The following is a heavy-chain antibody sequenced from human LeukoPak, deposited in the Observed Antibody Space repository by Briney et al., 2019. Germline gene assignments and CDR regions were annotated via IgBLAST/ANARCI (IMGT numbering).Heavy chain of an antibody. CDR1: GGSISSGGYS. D-gene: IGHD3-22*01. CDR2: IYHSGVT. J-gene: IGHJ4*02. V-gene: IGHV4-30-2*01. Sequence: SQTLSLTCVVSGGSISSGGYSWSWIRQPPGKALEWIGSIYHSGVTYYNPSLKSRVTISVDTSKNQFSLKLSSVTAADTAVYYCARFPYYYDSSGYNPDDYWGQGTLVTVSS. CDR3: ARFPYYYDSSGYNPDDY.